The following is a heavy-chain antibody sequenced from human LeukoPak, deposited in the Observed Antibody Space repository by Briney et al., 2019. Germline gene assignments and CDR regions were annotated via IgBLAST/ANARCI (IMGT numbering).Heavy chain of an antibody. CDR3: ARDLAGHYYGSGSSFDY. J-gene: IGHJ4*02. V-gene: IGHV3-7*01. CDR2: TREDGSEK. D-gene: IGHD3-10*01. Sequence: GGSLRLPCTASGFTFSTYWMSWVRQAPGKGLEWVANTREDGSEKYYVDSVKGRFTISRDNAKNSLYLQMNSLRAEDTAVYYCARDLAGHYYGSGSSFDYWGQGTLVTVSS. CDR1: GFTFSTYW.